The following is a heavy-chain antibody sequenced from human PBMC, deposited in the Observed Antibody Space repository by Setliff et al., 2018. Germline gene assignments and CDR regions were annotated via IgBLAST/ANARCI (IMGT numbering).Heavy chain of an antibody. Sequence: PSETLSLTCTVSSGSIRSISYYWGWIRQPAGKGLEWIGTVHHNGETYYNPSLRSRVFIFADASKNEFSLRLNSLSAADSGVYYCARQVPAYHYGGGGPGRFGSWGQGTQVTVSS. CDR1: SGSIRSISYY. D-gene: IGHD2-21*01. J-gene: IGHJ5*02. CDR2: VHHNGET. V-gene: IGHV4-39*01. CDR3: ARQVPAYHYGGGGPGRFGS.